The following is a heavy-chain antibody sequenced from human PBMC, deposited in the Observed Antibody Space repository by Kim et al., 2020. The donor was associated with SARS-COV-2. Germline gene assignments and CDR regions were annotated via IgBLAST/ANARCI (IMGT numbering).Heavy chain of an antibody. D-gene: IGHD6-13*01. Sequence: ASVKVSCKASGYTFTGYYMHWVRQAPGQGLEWMGWINPNSGGTNYAQKFQGWVTMTRDTSISTAYMELSRLRSDDTAVYYCAREVVTAGTFYGKDVWGQGTTVTVSS. CDR2: INPNSGGT. V-gene: IGHV1-2*04. J-gene: IGHJ6*02. CDR3: AREVVTAGTFYGKDV. CDR1: GYTFTGYY.